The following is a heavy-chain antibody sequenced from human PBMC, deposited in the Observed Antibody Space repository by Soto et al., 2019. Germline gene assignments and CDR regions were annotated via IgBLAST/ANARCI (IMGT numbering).Heavy chain of an antibody. J-gene: IGHJ4*01. CDR3: TTDRRITLAHFDY. CDR2: IKSETDGGTT. D-gene: IGHD1-20*01. V-gene: IGHV3-15*01. CDR1: GFTLSNAW. Sequence: GGSLRLSCAASGFTLSNAWMSWVRQAPGKGLEWVARIKSETDGGTTDYTAPVKGRFTISRDDSTNTLYLQINSLKTQDTAVYYCTTDRRITLAHFDYWGPGTLVTACS.